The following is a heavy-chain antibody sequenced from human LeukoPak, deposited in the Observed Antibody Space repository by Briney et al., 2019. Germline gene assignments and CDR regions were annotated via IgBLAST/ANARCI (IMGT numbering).Heavy chain of an antibody. Sequence: SQTLSLTCTVSGGSISSGSYYWSWIRHPAGKGLEWIGRIYTSGSTNYNPSLKSRVTISVDTSKNQFSLKLSSVTAADTAVYYCARDHRITMADYWGQGTLVTVSS. CDR3: ARDHRITMADY. CDR1: GGSISSGSYY. J-gene: IGHJ4*02. D-gene: IGHD3-10*01. V-gene: IGHV4-61*02. CDR2: IYTSGST.